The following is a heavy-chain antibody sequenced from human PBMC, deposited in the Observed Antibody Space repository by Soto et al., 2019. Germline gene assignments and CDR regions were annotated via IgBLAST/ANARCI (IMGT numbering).Heavy chain of an antibody. D-gene: IGHD3-10*01. J-gene: IGHJ4*02. CDR1: GFTVSSYY. V-gene: IGHV3-66*01. CDR2: IYSGGST. Sequence: EVQLVESGGGLVQPGGSLRLSCAASGFTVSSYYMSWVRQAPGKGLEWVSVIYSGGSTYYADSVKGRFTISRDNSKNTLYLQMHSLSAEDTAVYYCARAFDYYGSGGYKSLGYWGQGTLVTVSS. CDR3: ARAFDYYGSGGYKSLGY.